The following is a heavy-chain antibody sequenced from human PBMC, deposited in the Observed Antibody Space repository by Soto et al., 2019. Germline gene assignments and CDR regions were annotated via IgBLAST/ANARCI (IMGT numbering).Heavy chain of an antibody. D-gene: IGHD2-21*01. CDR2: INQDGNEK. J-gene: IGHJ4*02. CDR3: AREPVIGFDY. CDR1: GFTFSSYW. Sequence: PGGSLRLSCAASGFTFSSYWMSWVRQAPGKGLEWVANINQDGNEKYYVDSVKGRFTISRDNAKNSLYLQMNSLRAEDTAIYYCAREPVIGFDYWGQGTLVTVSS. V-gene: IGHV3-7*01.